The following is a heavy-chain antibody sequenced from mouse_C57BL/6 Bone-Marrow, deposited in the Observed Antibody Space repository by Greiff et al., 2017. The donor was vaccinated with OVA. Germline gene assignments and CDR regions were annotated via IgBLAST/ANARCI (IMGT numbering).Heavy chain of an antibody. CDR3: ARGIITVVATEGY. CDR1: GYTFTSYG. V-gene: IGHV1-81*01. J-gene: IGHJ3*01. CDR2: IYPRSGNT. D-gene: IGHD1-1*01. Sequence: QVQLQQSGAELARPGASVKLSCKASGYTFTSYGISWVKQSTGQGLEWIGEIYPRSGNTYYNEKFKGKATLTADKSSSTAYMELRSLTSEDSAGYLCARGIITVVATEGYWGQGTLVTVSA.